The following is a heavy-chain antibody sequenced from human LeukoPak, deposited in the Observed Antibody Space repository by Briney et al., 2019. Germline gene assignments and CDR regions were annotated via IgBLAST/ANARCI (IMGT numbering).Heavy chain of an antibody. D-gene: IGHD5-24*01. CDR3: ARVAPQDGYPDY. Sequence: KPSETLSLTCAVYGGSFSGYYWSWIRQPPGKGLEWIGEINHSGSTNYNPSLKSRVTISVDTSKNQFSLKLSSVTAADTAVYYCARVAPQDGYPDYWGQGTLVTVSS. V-gene: IGHV4-34*01. CDR2: INHSGST. CDR1: GGSFSGYY. J-gene: IGHJ4*02.